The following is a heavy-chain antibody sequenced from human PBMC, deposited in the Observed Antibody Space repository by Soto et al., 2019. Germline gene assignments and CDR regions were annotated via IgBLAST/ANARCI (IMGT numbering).Heavy chain of an antibody. V-gene: IGHV3-21*01. Sequence: PGGSLRLSCAASGFTFSSYSMNWVRQAPGKGLEWVSSISSSSSYIYYADSVKGRFTISRDNAKNSLYLQMNSLRAEDTAVYYCARDGPPNGYDFWSGSPLPYYYMDVWGKGTTVTVSS. J-gene: IGHJ6*03. CDR1: GFTFSSYS. CDR2: ISSSSSYI. D-gene: IGHD3-3*01. CDR3: ARDGPPNGYDFWSGSPLPYYYMDV.